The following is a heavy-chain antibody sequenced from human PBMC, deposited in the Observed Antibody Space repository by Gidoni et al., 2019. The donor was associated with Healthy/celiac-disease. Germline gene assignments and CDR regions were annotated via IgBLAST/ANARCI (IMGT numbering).Heavy chain of an antibody. J-gene: IGHJ6*02. CDR3: AKDSSNPNYYGSGEYGMDV. CDR2: ISGSGGIT. CDR1: GFTLSSYA. V-gene: IGHV3-23*01. Sequence: EVQLLESGGGVVQPGGSLRLSCAAPGFTLSSYAWSWVRQAPGRGLECVSAISGSGGITYYADSVKGRFPISRDNSKNTLYLQMNSLRAEDTAVYYCAKDSSNPNYYGSGEYGMDVWGQGTTVTVSS. D-gene: IGHD3-10*01.